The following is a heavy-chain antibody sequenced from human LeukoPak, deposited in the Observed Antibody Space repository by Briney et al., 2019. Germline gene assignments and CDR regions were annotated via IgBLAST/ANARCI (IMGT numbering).Heavy chain of an antibody. V-gene: IGHV4-59*08. J-gene: IGHJ4*02. Sequence: PSETLSLTCTVSGGSISSYYWSWIRQPPGKGLEWIGYIYYSGSTNYNPSLKSRVTISVDTSKNQFSLKLSSVTAADTAVYYCARRVSSGWYQYYFDYWGQGTLVTVSS. D-gene: IGHD6-19*01. CDR2: IYYSGST. CDR3: ARRVSSGWYQYYFDY. CDR1: GGSISSYY.